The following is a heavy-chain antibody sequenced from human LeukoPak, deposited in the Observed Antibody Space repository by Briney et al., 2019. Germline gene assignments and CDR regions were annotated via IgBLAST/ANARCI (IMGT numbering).Heavy chain of an antibody. CDR3: ARAATLLLSYFDY. Sequence: PGRSLRLSCAASGFTFSSYAMHWARQAPGKGLEWVAVISYDGSNKYYADSVKGRFTISRDNSKNTLYLQMNSLRAEDTAVYYCARAATLLLSYFDYWGQGTLVTVSS. CDR1: GFTFSSYA. CDR2: ISYDGSNK. V-gene: IGHV3-30-3*01. J-gene: IGHJ4*02. D-gene: IGHD3-10*01.